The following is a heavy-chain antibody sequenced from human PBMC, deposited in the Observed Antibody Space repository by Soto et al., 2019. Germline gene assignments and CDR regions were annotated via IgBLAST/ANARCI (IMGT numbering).Heavy chain of an antibody. J-gene: IGHJ5*02. Sequence: SETLSLTCAVSGGSISSGGYSWSWIRQPPGKGLERIGYIYHSGSTYYNPSPKSRVTISVDRSKNQFSLKLSSVTAADTAVYYCARGPPTVTTSNWFDPWGQGTLVTVSS. D-gene: IGHD4-17*01. V-gene: IGHV4-30-2*01. CDR3: ARGPPTVTTSNWFDP. CDR2: IYHSGST. CDR1: GGSISSGGYS.